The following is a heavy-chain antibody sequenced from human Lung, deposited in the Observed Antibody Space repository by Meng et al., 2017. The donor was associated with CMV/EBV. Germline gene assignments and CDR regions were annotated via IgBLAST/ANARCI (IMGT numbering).Heavy chain of an antibody. J-gene: IGHJ4*02. CDR3: VRDDRYTGYDRFDS. V-gene: IGHV1-18*01. D-gene: IGHD5-12*01. CDR1: GYTFTSYG. Sequence: SXXVSXXPSGYTFTSYGISWVRQAPGQGLEWMGWISAYNGRSNYPQRLQGRVTMTTDTSTSTAYMELRSLRSDDTAMYYCVRDDRYTGYDRFDSWGQGTLVTVSS. CDR2: ISAYNGRS.